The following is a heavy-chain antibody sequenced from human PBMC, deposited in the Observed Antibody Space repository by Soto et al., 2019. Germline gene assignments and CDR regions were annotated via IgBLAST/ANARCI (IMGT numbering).Heavy chain of an antibody. CDR3: VTAVRGYNANGDL. D-gene: IGHD5-12*01. J-gene: IGHJ6*02. Sequence: VQLVESGGDLVQPGGSLRLSCVGSGFTFSSYWMGWVRQTPGKGREWVATIKADGTEKYYVDSVKRRFTFSRDNAKTSVSLEMNGLRAENSAVYYCVTAVRGYNANGDLWGQGTTVTVSS. V-gene: IGHV3-7*01. CDR1: GFTFSSYW. CDR2: IKADGTEK.